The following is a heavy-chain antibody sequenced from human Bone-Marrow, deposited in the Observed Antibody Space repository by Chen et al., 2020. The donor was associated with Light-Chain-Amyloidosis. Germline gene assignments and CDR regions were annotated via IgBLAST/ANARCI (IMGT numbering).Heavy chain of an antibody. D-gene: IGHD3-16*02. CDR3: ARANYWGSYRYNAQGFDY. CDR2: IKQNGTER. Sequence: EVQLLESGGGLVQPGESLTLSCVASGLFFSRFWMTWVRQRPGKGLEWVANIKQNGTERYYVDSVKGRFTISRDNTKNSVYLQMNTLRAEDTAVYYCARANYWGSYRYNAQGFDYWGRGTLVTVSS. V-gene: IGHV3-7*03. J-gene: IGHJ4*02. CDR1: GLFFSRFW.